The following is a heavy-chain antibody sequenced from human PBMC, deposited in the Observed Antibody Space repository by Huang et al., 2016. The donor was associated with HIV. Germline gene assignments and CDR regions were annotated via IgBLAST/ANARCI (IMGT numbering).Heavy chain of an antibody. CDR3: ARGSRQGKYYYGSGTAY. CDR1: GFTFSSYW. V-gene: IGHV3-74*01. CDR2: IKSDGSST. D-gene: IGHD3-10*01. Sequence: EVQLVESGGGLVQPGGSLRLSCAASGFTFSSYWLHWFRQVPGKGRVWVSHIKSDGSSTSYADAVKCRFTISRDNAKNTLYLQMNSLRAEDTAVYYCARGSRQGKYYYGSGTAYWGQGTLVTVSS. J-gene: IGHJ4*02.